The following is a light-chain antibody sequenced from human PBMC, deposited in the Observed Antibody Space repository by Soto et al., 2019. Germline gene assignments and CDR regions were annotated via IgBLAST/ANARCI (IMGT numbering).Light chain of an antibody. CDR1: SGHSSYA. CDR3: QTWGTGLAWV. V-gene: IGLV4-69*01. CDR2: LNSDGSH. J-gene: IGLJ3*02. Sequence: QSVLTQSPSASASLGASVKLTCTLSSGHSSYAIAWHQQQPEKGPRYLMKLNSDGSHSKGDGIPDRFSGSSSGAERYLTISSLQSEDEADYYWQTWGTGLAWVFGGGTKLTVL.